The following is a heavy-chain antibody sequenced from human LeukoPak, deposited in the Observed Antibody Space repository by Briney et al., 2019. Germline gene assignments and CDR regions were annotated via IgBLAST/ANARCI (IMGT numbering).Heavy chain of an antibody. J-gene: IGHJ5*02. D-gene: IGHD5-24*01. Sequence: GGSLRLSCAASGFTFSSYAMHWVRQAPGKGLEWVAVISYDGSNKYYADSVKGRFTISRDNSKNTLYLQMNSLRAEDTAVYYCARDMGGRDGYNLVNWFDPWGQGTLVTVSS. CDR3: ARDMGGRDGYNLVNWFDP. CDR1: GFTFSSYA. V-gene: IGHV3-30*04. CDR2: ISYDGSNK.